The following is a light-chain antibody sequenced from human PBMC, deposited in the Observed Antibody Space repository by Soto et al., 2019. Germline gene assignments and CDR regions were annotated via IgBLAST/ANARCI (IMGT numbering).Light chain of an antibody. CDR3: QQTYNTPLT. CDR2: ATS. CDR1: QNINNY. J-gene: IGKJ4*01. V-gene: IGKV1-39*01. Sequence: DIQMTQSPSSLSASVGDRVTITCQASQNINNYLNWYQQKLGTAPKVLIYATSTLKTGVPSRFSGSGSGTEFILTITSLQPEDFATYYCQQTYNTPLTFGGGTKVEIK.